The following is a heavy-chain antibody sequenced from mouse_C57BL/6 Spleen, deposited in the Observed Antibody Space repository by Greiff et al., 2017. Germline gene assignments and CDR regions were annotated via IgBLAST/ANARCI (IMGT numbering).Heavy chain of an antibody. CDR2: ISNGGGST. CDR3: ARSVGRFYAMDY. J-gene: IGHJ4*01. V-gene: IGHV5-12*01. D-gene: IGHD4-1*01. CDR1: GFTFSDYY. Sequence: EVHLVESGGGLVQPGGSLKLSCAASGFTFSDYYMYWVRQTPEKRLEWVAYISNGGGSTYYPDTVKGRFTISRDNAKNTLYLQMSRLKSEDTAMYYCARSVGRFYAMDYWGQGTSVTVSS.